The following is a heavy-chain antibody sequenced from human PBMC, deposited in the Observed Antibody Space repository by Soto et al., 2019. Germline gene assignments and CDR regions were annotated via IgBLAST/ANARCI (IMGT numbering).Heavy chain of an antibody. CDR3: ARTSGCNSFDY. CDR1: GGSFSGYC. D-gene: IGHD4-4*01. CDR2: FDHSGIA. V-gene: IGHV4-34*01. J-gene: IGHJ4*02. Sequence: QVQLQQWGAGLLKPSATLSLTCAVYGGSFSGYCWSWIRQPPGKGLEWIGEFDHSGIANYNPSLKSRVTISGDTSKNQFSLKLSSVTAADTAVSYCARTSGCNSFDYWGQGTLVPVSS.